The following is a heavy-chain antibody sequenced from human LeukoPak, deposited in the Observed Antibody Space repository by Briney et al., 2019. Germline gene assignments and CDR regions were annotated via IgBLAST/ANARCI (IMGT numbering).Heavy chain of an antibody. D-gene: IGHD3-10*01. CDR2: IYYSGST. Sequence: SETLSLTCTVSGGSISSSSYYWGWTRQPPGKGLEWIGSIYYSGSTYYNPSLKGRVTISVDTSKNQFSLKLSSVTAADTAVYYCAAFRGSPIDIWGQGTMVTVSS. V-gene: IGHV4-39*01. CDR1: GGSISSSSYY. CDR3: AAFRGSPIDI. J-gene: IGHJ3*02.